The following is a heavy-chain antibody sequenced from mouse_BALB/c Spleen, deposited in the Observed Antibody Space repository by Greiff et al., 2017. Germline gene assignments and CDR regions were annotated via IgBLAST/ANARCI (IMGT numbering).Heavy chain of an antibody. CDR1: GYTFTSYW. Sequence: VKLMESGAELVKPGASVKLSCKTSGYTFTSYWIQWVKQRPGQGLGWIGEIFPGTGTTYYNEKFKGKATLTIDTSSSTAYMQLSILTSEDSAVYFCARKGDGLDYWGQGTTLTVSS. CDR3: ARKGDGLDY. J-gene: IGHJ2*01. CDR2: IFPGTGTT. D-gene: IGHD2-3*01. V-gene: IGHV1S132*01.